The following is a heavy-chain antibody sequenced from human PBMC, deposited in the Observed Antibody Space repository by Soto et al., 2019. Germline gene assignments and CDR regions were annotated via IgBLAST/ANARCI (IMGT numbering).Heavy chain of an antibody. J-gene: IGHJ4*02. V-gene: IGHV3-30*18. CDR3: AKDPSSIYDILTGYFDY. CDR2: ISYDGSNK. D-gene: IGHD3-9*01. Sequence: QVQLVESGGGVVQPGRSLRLSCAASGFTFSSYGMHWVRQAPGKGLEWVAVISYDGSNKYYADSVKGRFTISRDNSKNTLYLQMNSLRAEDTAVYYCAKDPSSIYDILTGYFDYWGQGTLVTVSS. CDR1: GFTFSSYG.